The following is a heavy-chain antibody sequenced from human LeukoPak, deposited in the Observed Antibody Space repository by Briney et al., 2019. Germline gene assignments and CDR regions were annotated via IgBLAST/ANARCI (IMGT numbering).Heavy chain of an antibody. V-gene: IGHV1-69*05. CDR3: ARDRRENGYSYGLDY. Sequence: SVKVSCKASGGTFSSYAISWVRQAPGQGLEWMGGIIPIFGTANYARKFQGRVTITTDESTSTAYMELSSLRSEDTAVYYCARDRRENGYSYGLDYWGQGTLVTVSS. J-gene: IGHJ4*02. CDR1: GGTFSSYA. D-gene: IGHD5-18*01. CDR2: IIPIFGTA.